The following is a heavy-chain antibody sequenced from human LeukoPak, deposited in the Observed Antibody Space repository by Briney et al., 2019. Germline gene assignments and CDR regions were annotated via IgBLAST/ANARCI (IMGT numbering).Heavy chain of an antibody. J-gene: IGHJ3*02. CDR3: ARDQAPLDYARGSGTLFDI. D-gene: IGHD3-10*01. V-gene: IGHV4-31*03. CDR1: GGSISSGGYY. Sequence: SETLSLTCTVSGGSISSGGYYWSWIRQHPGKGLEWIGYIYYSGSTYYNPSLKSRVTISVDTSKNQFSLKLSSVTAADTAVYYCARDQAPLDYARGSGTLFDIWGQGTMVTVSS. CDR2: IYYSGST.